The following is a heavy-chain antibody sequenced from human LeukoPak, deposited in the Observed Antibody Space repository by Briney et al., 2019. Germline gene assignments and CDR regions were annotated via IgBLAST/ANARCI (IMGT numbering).Heavy chain of an antibody. CDR1: GGTFSSYA. Sequence: SVKVSCKASGGTFSSYAISWVRQAPGQGPEWMGGIIPIFGTANYAQKFQGRVTITTDESTSTAYMELSSLRSEDTAVYYCACCYMDSYYYYYMDVWGKGTTVTVSS. CDR2: IIPIFGTA. D-gene: IGHD2-2*02. CDR3: ACCYMDSYYYYYMDV. J-gene: IGHJ6*03. V-gene: IGHV1-69*05.